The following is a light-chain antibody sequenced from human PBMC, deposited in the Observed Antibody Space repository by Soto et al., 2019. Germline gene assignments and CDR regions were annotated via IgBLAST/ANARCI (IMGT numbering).Light chain of an antibody. CDR3: QQGYSTTWP. J-gene: IGKJ1*01. CDR2: AAS. Sequence: DIQMTQSPSSLSASVGDRVTITCRASQSISSYLHWYQQRPGKAPKLLIYAASNLQSGVPSRFTASGSGTEFTLTLNSLHPEDLATYYCQQGYSTTWPFGQGTKVDIX. CDR1: QSISSY. V-gene: IGKV1-39*01.